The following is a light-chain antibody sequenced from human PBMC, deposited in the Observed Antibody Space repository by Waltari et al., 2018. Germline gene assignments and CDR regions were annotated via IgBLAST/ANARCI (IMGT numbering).Light chain of an antibody. CDR1: QRVSSN. J-gene: IGKJ1*01. Sequence: EIVMTQSPATLSVSPGERATLSCRASQRVSSNLAWYQQKPGQGPRLLIYGASTRATGIPARFSGSGSGTEFTLTISSLQSEDFAVYYCQQYNNWPLWTFGQGTKVEIK. CDR3: QQYNNWPLWT. V-gene: IGKV3-15*01. CDR2: GAS.